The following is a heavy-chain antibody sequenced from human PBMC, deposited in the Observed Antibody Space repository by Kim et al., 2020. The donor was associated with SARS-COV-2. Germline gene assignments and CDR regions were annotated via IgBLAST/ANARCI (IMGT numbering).Heavy chain of an antibody. D-gene: IGHD2-8*02. J-gene: IGHJ4*02. CDR3: ARHVNPGQPFDY. Sequence: RYRPSFQGLVTISADKSTNTGYLQWSSLNASDTALYYCARHVNPGQPFDYWGQGTLVTVSS. V-gene: IGHV5-51*01.